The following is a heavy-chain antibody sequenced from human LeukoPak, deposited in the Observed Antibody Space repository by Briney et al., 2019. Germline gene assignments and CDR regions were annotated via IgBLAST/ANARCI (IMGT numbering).Heavy chain of an antibody. Sequence: PGGSLRLSCAASGFTFSSYEMNWVRQAPGQGLKWVSYISSSGSTIYYADSVKGRFTISRDNAKNSLYLQMNSLRAEDTAVYYCARVVGKYYYYYYMDVWGKGTTVTVSS. CDR3: ARVVGKYYYYYYMDV. V-gene: IGHV3-48*03. CDR1: GFTFSSYE. CDR2: ISSSGSTI. D-gene: IGHD1-26*01. J-gene: IGHJ6*03.